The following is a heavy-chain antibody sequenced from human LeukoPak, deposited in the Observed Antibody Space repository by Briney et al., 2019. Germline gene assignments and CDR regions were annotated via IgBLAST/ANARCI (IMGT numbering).Heavy chain of an antibody. D-gene: IGHD3-22*01. CDR1: GFTYSGHT. V-gene: IGHV3-21*01. J-gene: IGHJ4*02. Sequence: GGSLRLSCAASGFTYSGHTMNWVRQAPGKGLEWVSSISSSSSYIYYADSVKGRFTISRDNAKNSLYLQMNSLRAEDTAVYYCAREYPWLQHWGQGTLVTVSS. CDR3: AREYPWLQH. CDR2: ISSSSSYI.